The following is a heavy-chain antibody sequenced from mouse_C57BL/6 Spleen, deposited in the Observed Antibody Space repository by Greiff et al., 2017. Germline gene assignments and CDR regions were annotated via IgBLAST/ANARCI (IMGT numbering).Heavy chain of an antibody. Sequence: ESGPGLVKPSQSLSLTCSVTGYSITSGYYWNWIRQFPGNKLEWMGYISYDGSNNYNPSLKNRISITRDTSKNQFFLKLNSVTTEDTATYYCARDKYFDYWGQGTLSQSPQ. J-gene: IGHJ2*01. CDR3: ARDKYFDY. CDR1: GYSITSGYY. CDR2: ISYDGSN. V-gene: IGHV3-6*01.